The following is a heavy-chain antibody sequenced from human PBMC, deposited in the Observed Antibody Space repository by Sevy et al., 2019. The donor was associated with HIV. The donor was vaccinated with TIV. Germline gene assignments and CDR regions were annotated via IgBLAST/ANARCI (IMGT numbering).Heavy chain of an antibody. J-gene: IGHJ6*02. CDR1: GGSISSGGYY. V-gene: IGHV4-31*03. D-gene: IGHD3-3*01. CDR2: IYYSGST. Sequence: SDTLSLTCTVSGGSISSGGYYWSWIRQHPGKGLEWIGYIYYSGSTYYNPSLKSRVTISVDTSKNQFSLKLSSVTAADTAVYYCARGYYDFWSGYYTATSRYYYYYGMDVWGQGTTVTVSS. CDR3: ARGYYDFWSGYYTATSRYYYYYGMDV.